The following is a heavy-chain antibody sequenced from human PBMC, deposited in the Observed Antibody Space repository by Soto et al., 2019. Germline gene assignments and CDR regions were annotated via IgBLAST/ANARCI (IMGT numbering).Heavy chain of an antibody. D-gene: IGHD3-10*01. Sequence: GGSLRLSCAASGVTFSDAWMNWVRQAPGKGLEWVGLIKSKTDGGTIDYAAPVKGRFTISRDDLRNTVYLQMNSLKTEDTALYYCVREMSGAFDYWGQGTPVTVSS. J-gene: IGHJ4*02. CDR3: VREMSGAFDY. CDR2: IKSKTDGGTI. V-gene: IGHV3-15*07. CDR1: GVTFSDAW.